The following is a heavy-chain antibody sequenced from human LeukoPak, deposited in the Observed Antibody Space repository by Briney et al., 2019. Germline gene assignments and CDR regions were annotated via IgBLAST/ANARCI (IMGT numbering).Heavy chain of an antibody. CDR3: AKVDSSGYFPSHFDY. CDR1: GFTFSSYA. V-gene: IGHV3-23*01. Sequence: PGGSLRLSCAASGFTFSSYAMSWVRQAPGKGLEWVSAISGSGGSTYYADSVKGRFTISRDNSKNTLYLQMNSLRAEDTAVYYCAKVDSSGYFPSHFDYWGQGTLVTVSS. CDR2: ISGSGGST. J-gene: IGHJ4*02. D-gene: IGHD3-22*01.